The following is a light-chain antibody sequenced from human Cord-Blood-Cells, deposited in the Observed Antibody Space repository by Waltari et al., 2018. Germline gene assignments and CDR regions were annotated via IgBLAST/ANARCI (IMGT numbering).Light chain of an antibody. V-gene: IGKV3-11*01. J-gene: IGKJ2*01. CDR3: QQRSNWPYT. CDR1: QSVSSY. CDR2: DAS. Sequence: EIVLTQSPATLSLSPGERATLSCRASQSVSSYLAWYQQKPGQAPRLLIYDASNRATGIPARFSGSGSGTDVTLTISSLVPEDFAVYYCQQRSNWPYTCGQGTKLEIK.